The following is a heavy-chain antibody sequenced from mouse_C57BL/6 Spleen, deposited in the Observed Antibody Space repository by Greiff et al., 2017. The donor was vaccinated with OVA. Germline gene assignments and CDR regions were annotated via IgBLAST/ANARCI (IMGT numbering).Heavy chain of an antibody. CDR3: ARAPPTGTFDY. CDR1: GFTFTDYY. D-gene: IGHD4-1*02. V-gene: IGHV7-3*01. J-gene: IGHJ2*01. Sequence: DVKLVESGGGLVQPGGSLSLSCAASGFTFTDYYMSWVRQPPGKALEWLGFIRNKANGYTTEYSASVKGRFTISRDNSQSILYLQMNALRAEDSATYYCARAPPTGTFDYWGQGTTLTVSS. CDR2: IRNKANGYTT.